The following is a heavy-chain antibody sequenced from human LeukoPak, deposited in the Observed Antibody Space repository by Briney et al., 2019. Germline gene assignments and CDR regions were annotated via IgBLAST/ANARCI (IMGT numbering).Heavy chain of an antibody. J-gene: IGHJ4*02. V-gene: IGHV1-8*01. D-gene: IGHD3-22*01. CDR2: MNPNSGDT. CDR3: ARDSSGYHFDY. CDR1: GYTFTSYD. Sequence: ASVKVSCKASGYTFTSYDINWVRQATGQGLEWMGWMNPNSGDTGYVQKFQGRVTMTRSTSISTAYMELSSLRSEDTAIYYCARDSSGYHFDYWGQGTLVTVSS.